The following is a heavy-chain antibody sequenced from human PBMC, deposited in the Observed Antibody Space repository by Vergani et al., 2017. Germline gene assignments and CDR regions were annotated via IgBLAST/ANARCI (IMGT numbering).Heavy chain of an antibody. D-gene: IGHD1-26*01. CDR3: ARAREVSFIYYYMDV. V-gene: IGHV4-34*01. J-gene: IGHJ6*03. Sequence: QVQLQQWGAGLLKPSETLSLTCAVYGGSFSGYYWSWIRQPPGKGREWIGEINHSGSTNDNPSLKSRVTISVDTSKIQFSLKLSSVTAADTAVYYCARAREVSFIYYYMDVWGKGTTVTVSS. CDR2: INHSGST. CDR1: GGSFSGYY.